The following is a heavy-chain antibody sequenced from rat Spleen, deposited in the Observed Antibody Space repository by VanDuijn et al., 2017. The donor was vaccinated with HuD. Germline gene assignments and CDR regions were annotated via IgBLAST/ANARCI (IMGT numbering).Heavy chain of an antibody. CDR2: IWAGGGT. J-gene: IGHJ2*01. Sequence: QVQLKESGPGLVQPSQTLSLTCTVSGFSLNSYHVSWVRQPPGKSLVWMGTIWAGGGTNYNSAVQSRLSISRDTSKSQVFLKMNSLQPEDTGTYYCARVGYSSYIRYFDYWGQGVMVTVSS. D-gene: IGHD1-2*01. CDR3: ARVGYSSYIRYFDY. CDR1: GFSLNSYH. V-gene: IGHV2-72*01.